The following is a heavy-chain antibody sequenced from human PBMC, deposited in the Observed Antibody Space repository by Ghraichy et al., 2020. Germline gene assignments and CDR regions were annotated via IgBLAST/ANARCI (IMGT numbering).Heavy chain of an antibody. CDR1: GFTFTSYW. Sequence: GALRLSCAASGFTFTSYWMSWVRQAPGKGLEWVANIKQDGSEKYYVDSVKGRFTISRDNAKNSLYLQMNSLRVEDTAVYYCARDRGFLDYWGQGTLVTVSS. V-gene: IGHV3-7*03. CDR2: IKQDGSEK. J-gene: IGHJ4*02. CDR3: ARDRGFLDY.